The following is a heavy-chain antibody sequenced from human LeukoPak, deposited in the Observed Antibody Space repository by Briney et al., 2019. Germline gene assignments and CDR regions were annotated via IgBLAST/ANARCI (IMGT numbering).Heavy chain of an antibody. V-gene: IGHV5-51*01. CDR2: IYPSDSDT. Sequence: GESLKISCKGSGYSFTSYWIGWVRQVPGKGLEWMGVIYPSDSDTRYSPSFQGQVTISADKSISTAYLQWRSLKVSDSAMYYCARLTAVVTFDYWGQGTLVTVSS. J-gene: IGHJ4*02. CDR1: GYSFTSYW. D-gene: IGHD4-23*01. CDR3: ARLTAVVTFDY.